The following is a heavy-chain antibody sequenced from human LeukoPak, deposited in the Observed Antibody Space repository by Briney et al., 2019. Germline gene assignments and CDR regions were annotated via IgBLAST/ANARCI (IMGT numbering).Heavy chain of an antibody. V-gene: IGHV3-7*01. Sequence: GGSLRLSRAASGFIFSTFAMNWVRQAPGKGLEWVANIKQDGSEKYYVDSVKGRFTISRDNAKNSLYLQMNSLRAEDTAVYYCATTFYIAAAGYVYWGQGTLVTVSS. J-gene: IGHJ4*02. CDR1: GFIFSTFA. D-gene: IGHD6-13*01. CDR3: ATTFYIAAAGYVY. CDR2: IKQDGSEK.